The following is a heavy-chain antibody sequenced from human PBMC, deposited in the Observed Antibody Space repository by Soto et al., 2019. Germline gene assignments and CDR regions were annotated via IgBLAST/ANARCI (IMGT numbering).Heavy chain of an antibody. D-gene: IGHD3-22*01. V-gene: IGHV4-30-4*01. CDR2: IYYSGST. CDR1: GGSISSGDYY. Sequence: SETLSLTCTVSGGSISSGDYYWSWIRQPPGKGLEWIGYIYYSGSTYYNPSLKSRVTISVDTSKNQFSLKLSSVTAADTAVYYCAREASETYYYDSSGPNSLDYWGQGTLVTVSS. CDR3: AREASETYYYDSSGPNSLDY. J-gene: IGHJ4*02.